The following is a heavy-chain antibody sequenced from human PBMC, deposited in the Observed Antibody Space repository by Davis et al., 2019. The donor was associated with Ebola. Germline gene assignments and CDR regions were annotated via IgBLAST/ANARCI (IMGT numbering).Heavy chain of an antibody. Sequence: PGGSLRLSCAASGFTFSSYGMNWVRQAPGKGLEWVSSIISSSSYIYYADSVKGRFTISRDNAKNSLYLQMNSLRAEDTAVYYCARDKTGILEMATIRAFDIWGQGTMVTVSS. CDR2: IISSSSYI. J-gene: IGHJ3*02. CDR1: GFTFSSYG. D-gene: IGHD5-24*01. V-gene: IGHV3-21*01. CDR3: ARDKTGILEMATIRAFDI.